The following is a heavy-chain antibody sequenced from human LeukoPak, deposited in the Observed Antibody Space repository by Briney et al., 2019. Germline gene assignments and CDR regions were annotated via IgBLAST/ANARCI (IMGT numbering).Heavy chain of an antibody. V-gene: IGHV3-48*03. CDR2: ISSGGRTI. CDR3: ARSGYSSSWYMF. D-gene: IGHD6-13*01. Sequence: GGSLRLSCAASGFTFNKYEMNWVRQAPGKGLEWVSSISSGGRTIYYADSVKGRFTISRDNAKNSLYLQMNSLRAEDTAFYYCARSGYSSSWYMFWGQGSLATVSS. J-gene: IGHJ4*02. CDR1: GFTFNKYE.